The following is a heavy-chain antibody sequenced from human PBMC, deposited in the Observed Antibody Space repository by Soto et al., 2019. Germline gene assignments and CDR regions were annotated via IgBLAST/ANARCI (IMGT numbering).Heavy chain of an antibody. D-gene: IGHD3-10*01. CDR2: IIPILGIA. CDR1: GGTFSSYT. CDR3: AREMVRSFDY. J-gene: IGHJ4*02. Sequence: QVQLVQSGAEVKKPGSSVKVSCKASGGTFSSYTISWVRQAPGQGLEWMGRIIPILGIANYAQKFQGRVTITEDKSTRTAYMELSRLRSEDTAVYYCAREMVRSFDYWGQGTLVTVSS. V-gene: IGHV1-69*08.